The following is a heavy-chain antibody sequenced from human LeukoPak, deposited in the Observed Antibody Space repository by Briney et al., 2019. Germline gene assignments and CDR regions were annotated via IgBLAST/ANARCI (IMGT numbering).Heavy chain of an antibody. J-gene: IGHJ3*02. V-gene: IGHV4-4*07. CDR2: IYTRGST. CDR3: ARGRYCSADICSGGDAFDI. Sequence: SETLSLTCTVSGGSISSYYWSWVRQPAGKGLEWIGRIYTRGSTNYNPSLKSRVTMSVDTSKNQFSLKLSSVTAADTAVYYCARGRYCSADICSGGDAFDIWGQGTMVSVSS. D-gene: IGHD2-15*01. CDR1: GGSISSYY.